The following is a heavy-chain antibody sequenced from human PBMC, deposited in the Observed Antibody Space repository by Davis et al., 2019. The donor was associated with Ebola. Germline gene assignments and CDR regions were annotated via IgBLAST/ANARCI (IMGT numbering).Heavy chain of an antibody. D-gene: IGHD3-22*01. J-gene: IGHJ4*02. CDR3: ARDLNRSGYHYLSYFDY. V-gene: IGHV3-30*03. CDR1: GFTFSSYG. CDR2: ISYDGSNK. Sequence: GGSLRLSCAASGFTFSSYGMHWVRQAPGKGLEWVAVISYDGSNKYYADSVKGRFTISRDNAKNTLYLHMNSLRAEDTAVYYCARDLNRSGYHYLSYFDYWGQGTLVTVSS.